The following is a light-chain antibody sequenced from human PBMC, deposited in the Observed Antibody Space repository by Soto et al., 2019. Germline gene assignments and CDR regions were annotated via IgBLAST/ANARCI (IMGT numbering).Light chain of an antibody. V-gene: IGKV1-39*01. CDR2: SAS. Sequence: DIEMTQSPSSLSSSVGDIVTFTCRSSESISTYLNWYQQKPTKAPKLLIYSASTLESGAPSRFSGSGSGTEFTLTISSLQHEDFATYFCQQSYSTPLFTFGPGTKVDIK. CDR3: QQSYSTPLFT. CDR1: ESISTY. J-gene: IGKJ3*01.